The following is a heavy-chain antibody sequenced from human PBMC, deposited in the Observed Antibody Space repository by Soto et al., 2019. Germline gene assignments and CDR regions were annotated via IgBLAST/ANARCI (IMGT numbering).Heavy chain of an antibody. CDR2: INHSGST. V-gene: IGHV4-34*01. Sequence: PSETLSLTCAVYGGSFSGYYWSWIRQPPGKGLEWIGEINHSGSTNYNPSLKSRVTISVDTSKNQFSLKLSSVTAADTAVYYCARYRREAVAGYTLDNWGQGILVTVSS. D-gene: IGHD6-13*01. CDR1: GGSFSGYY. J-gene: IGHJ4*02. CDR3: ARYRREAVAGYTLDN.